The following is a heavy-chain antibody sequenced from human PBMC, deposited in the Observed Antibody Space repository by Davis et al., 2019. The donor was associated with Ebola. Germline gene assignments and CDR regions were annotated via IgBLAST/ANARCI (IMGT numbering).Heavy chain of an antibody. D-gene: IGHD2-2*01. Sequence: GESLKISCKGSGYNFNNYWIGWVRQMPGQGLEWMGIIYPCDSDTTYSPSFQGQVIISADKSISTAYLHWSGLKASDSAMYYCATHCSTTSCHAPSWGQGTLVTVSS. CDR2: IYPCDSDT. CDR1: GYNFNNYW. J-gene: IGHJ5*02. CDR3: ATHCSTTSCHAPS. V-gene: IGHV5-51*01.